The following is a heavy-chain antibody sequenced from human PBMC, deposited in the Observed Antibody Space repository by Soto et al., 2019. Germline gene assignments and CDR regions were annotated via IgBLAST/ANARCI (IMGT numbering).Heavy chain of an antibody. D-gene: IGHD3-22*01. CDR1: GYTLTELS. Sequence: WASVKVSCKVSGYTLTELSMHWVRQAPGKGLEWMGGFDPEDGETIYAQKFQGRVTMTEDTSTDTAYMELSSLRSEDTAVYYCATLGYYDSSGYSAFFDYWGQGTLVTVSS. CDR2: FDPEDGET. CDR3: ATLGYYDSSGYSAFFDY. V-gene: IGHV1-24*01. J-gene: IGHJ4*02.